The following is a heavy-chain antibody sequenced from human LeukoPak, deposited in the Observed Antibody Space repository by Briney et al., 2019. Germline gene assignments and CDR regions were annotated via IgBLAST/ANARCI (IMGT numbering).Heavy chain of an antibody. D-gene: IGHD3-16*01. CDR1: GESFSGYY. CDR3: ARGSNRARLAN. Sequence: SETLSLTCGVSGESFSGYYWNWIRQPPGNGLEWIGEINPSGGTNYSPSLKSRATISVDPSTNQFSLKVTSVTAADTAVYYCARGSNRARLANWGRGTQVTVSS. V-gene: IGHV4-34*01. J-gene: IGHJ4*02. CDR2: INPSGGT.